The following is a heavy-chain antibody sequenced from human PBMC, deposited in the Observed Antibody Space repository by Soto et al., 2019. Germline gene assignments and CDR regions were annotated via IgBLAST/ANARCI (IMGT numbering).Heavy chain of an antibody. CDR1: GGTFSSYA. V-gene: IGHV1-69*12. J-gene: IGHJ6*02. CDR3: ARLPLAYCGGDCYSGYYYYGMDV. CDR2: IIPIFGTA. Sequence: QVQLVQSGAEVKKPGSSVKVSCKASGGTFSSYAISWVRQAPGQGLEWMGGIIPIFGTANYAQKFQGRVTITAGESTGTAYMELSGLGSEDTAVYYCARLPLAYCGGDCYSGYYYYGMDVWGQGTTVTVSS. D-gene: IGHD2-21*02.